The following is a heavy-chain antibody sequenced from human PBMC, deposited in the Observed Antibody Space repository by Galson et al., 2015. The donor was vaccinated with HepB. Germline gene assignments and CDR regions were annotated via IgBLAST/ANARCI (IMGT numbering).Heavy chain of an antibody. CDR1: GYTLTELS. CDR3: ATDSPDSKGVRFDY. Sequence: SCKVSGYTLTELSMHWVRQAPGKGLEWMGGFDPEDGETIYAQKFQGRVTMTEDTSTDTAYMELSSLRSEDTAVYYCATDSPDSKGVRFDYWGQGTLVTVSS. J-gene: IGHJ4*02. D-gene: IGHD6-13*01. V-gene: IGHV1-24*01. CDR2: FDPEDGET.